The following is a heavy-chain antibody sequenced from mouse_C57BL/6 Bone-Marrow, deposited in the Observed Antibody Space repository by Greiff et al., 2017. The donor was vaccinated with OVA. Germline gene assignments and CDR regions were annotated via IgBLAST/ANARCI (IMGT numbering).Heavy chain of an antibody. D-gene: IGHD1-1*02. Sequence: EVQRVESGGGLVQSGRSLRLSCATSGFTFSDFYMEWVRQAPGKGLEWIAASRNKANDYTTEYSASVKGRFIVSRDTSQSILYLQMNALRAEDTSIYYCARDASPGSYFDYWGPGTTLTVSS. CDR1: GFTFSDFY. J-gene: IGHJ2*01. V-gene: IGHV7-1*01. CDR2: SRNKANDYTT. CDR3: ARDASPGSYFDY.